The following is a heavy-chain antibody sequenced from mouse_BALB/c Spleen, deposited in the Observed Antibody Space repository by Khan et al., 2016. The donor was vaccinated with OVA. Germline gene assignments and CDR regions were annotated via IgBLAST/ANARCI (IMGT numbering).Heavy chain of an antibody. J-gene: IGHJ3*01. CDR2: IIYTGYT. V-gene: IGHV3-8*02. CDR1: GDSITTGY. CDR3: ARSTYRYAFVY. Sequence: EVQLQESGPSLVKPSQTLSLTCSVTGDSITTGYWNWIRKFPGNKLEYMGYIIYTGYTYYNPSLKSRISITRHTSNNQYYLQVKSVTDEDTATYYCARSTYRYAFVYWGQGTLVTVSA. D-gene: IGHD2-14*01.